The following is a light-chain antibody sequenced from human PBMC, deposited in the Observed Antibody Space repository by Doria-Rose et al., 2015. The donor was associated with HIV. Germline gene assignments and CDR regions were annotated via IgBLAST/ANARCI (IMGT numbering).Light chain of an antibody. CDR3: VLYMGSGIWM. CDR1: SGPVTGAYY. Sequence: QTVVTQEPSSSVSLGGTVTLTCGLTSGPVTGAYYPSWHQQTPGQAPRTLIYNTYSLSSAVSDRFSGSILGNKAALTISGAQADDESDYYCVLYMGSGIWMFGGGTKLTVL. CDR2: NTY. J-gene: IGLJ3*02. V-gene: IGLV8-61*01.